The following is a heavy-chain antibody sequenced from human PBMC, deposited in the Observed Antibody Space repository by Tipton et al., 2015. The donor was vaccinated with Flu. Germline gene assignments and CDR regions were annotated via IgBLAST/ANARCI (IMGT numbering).Heavy chain of an antibody. D-gene: IGHD3-9*01. V-gene: IGHV3-33*01. Sequence: RSLRLSCAASGFTFSNFAMHWVRQAPGKGLEWVAGVWYDGTNEYYADSVKGRFTIPRDNSKNTLYLQMNSLRAEDTAVYYCARGYDILTDGGGYFDYWGQGTLVTVSS. CDR3: ARGYDILTDGGGYFDY. CDR2: VWYDGTNE. J-gene: IGHJ4*02. CDR1: GFTFSNFA.